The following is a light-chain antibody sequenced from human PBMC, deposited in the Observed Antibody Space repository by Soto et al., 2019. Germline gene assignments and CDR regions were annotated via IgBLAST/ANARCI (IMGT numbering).Light chain of an antibody. V-gene: IGLV1-44*01. Sequence: QSVPTQPPSASGTPGQRVTISCSGSSSNIGSNTVNWYQQLPGTAPKLLIYSNNQRPSGVPDRFSGSKSGTSASLAISGRQSEVEADFYCAAWDDSLNVPVYVFGTGTKVTVL. CDR2: SNN. J-gene: IGLJ1*01. CDR1: SSNIGSNT. CDR3: AAWDDSLNVPVYV.